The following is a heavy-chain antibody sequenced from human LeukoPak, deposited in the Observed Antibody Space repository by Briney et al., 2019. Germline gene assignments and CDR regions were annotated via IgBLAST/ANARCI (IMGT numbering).Heavy chain of an antibody. CDR1: GFTFSHYA. Sequence: PGGSLRLSCAASGFTFSHYAIHWVRQTPGKGLEWVAVLSYDGGNKYYAESVRGRFTISRDNSKKTLYLQVNSLRAEDTAIYYCARSPYGSGTYFDYWGQGTLVTVSS. V-gene: IGHV3-30-3*01. CDR2: LSYDGGNK. CDR3: ARSPYGSGTYFDY. D-gene: IGHD3-10*01. J-gene: IGHJ4*02.